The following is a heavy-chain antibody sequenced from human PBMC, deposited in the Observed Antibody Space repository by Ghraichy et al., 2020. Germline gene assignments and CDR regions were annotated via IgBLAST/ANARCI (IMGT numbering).Heavy chain of an antibody. CDR1: GFTFSSYA. Sequence: GGSLRLSCAASGFTFSSYAMSWVRQAPGKGLEWVSAISGSGGSTYYADSVKGRFTISRDNSKNTLYLQMNSLRAEDTAVYYCAKQKGLQSLVYGMDVWGQGTTVTVSS. CDR3: AKQKGLQSLVYGMDV. CDR2: ISGSGGST. D-gene: IGHD5-24*01. J-gene: IGHJ6*02. V-gene: IGHV3-23*01.